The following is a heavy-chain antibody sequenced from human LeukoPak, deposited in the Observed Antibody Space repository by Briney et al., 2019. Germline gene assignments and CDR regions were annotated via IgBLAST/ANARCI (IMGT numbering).Heavy chain of an antibody. CDR3: ARGPPLFDP. V-gene: IGHV3-48*01. CDR2: ISTGGDTI. Sequence: GGSLRLSCAVSGFTFGDYSMNWVRQPPGKGLEWISYISTGGDTIYYADSVKGRFTISSDNAKKSLYLQMNSLRAEDTAVYYCARGPPLFDPWGQGTLVTVSS. J-gene: IGHJ5*02. CDR1: GFTFGDYS.